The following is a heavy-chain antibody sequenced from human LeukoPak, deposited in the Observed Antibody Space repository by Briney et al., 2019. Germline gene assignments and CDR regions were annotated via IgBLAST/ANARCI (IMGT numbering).Heavy chain of an antibody. CDR1: GFTFSDYY. CDR2: IYYSGST. D-gene: IGHD5-18*01. J-gene: IGHJ4*02. V-gene: IGHV4-59*01. Sequence: PGGSLRLSCAASGFTFSDYYMSWIRQPPGKGLEWIGYIYYSGSTNYNPSLKSRVTISVDTSKNQFSLKLSSVTAADTAVYYCARVSYGQYYFDYWGQGTLVTVSS. CDR3: ARVSYGQYYFDY.